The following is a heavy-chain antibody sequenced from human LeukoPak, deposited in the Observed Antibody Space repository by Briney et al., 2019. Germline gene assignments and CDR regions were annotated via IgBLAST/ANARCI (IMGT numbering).Heavy chain of an antibody. CDR1: GFTFTSYG. Sequence: GGSLRLSCEASGFTFTSYGMHWVRQAPGKGLEWVACIRYDGSNKYYADSVKDRFTISRDTSKNTLYLQMNSLRAEDTAVYYCAKDGYYSSGYIYYYWGQGTLVTVSS. J-gene: IGHJ4*02. CDR3: AKDGYYSSGYIYYY. V-gene: IGHV3-30*02. D-gene: IGHD3-22*01. CDR2: IRYDGSNK.